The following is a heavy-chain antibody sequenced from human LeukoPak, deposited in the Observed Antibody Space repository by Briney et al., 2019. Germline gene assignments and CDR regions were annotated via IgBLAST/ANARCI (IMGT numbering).Heavy chain of an antibody. CDR2: MNPNSGNT. Sequence: ASVKVSCKASGYTFTSYDINWVRQATGQGLEWMGWMNPNSGNTGYTQKFQGRVTMTRNTSISTAYMELSSLRSEDTAVYYCATEMVVVANQDYWGQGTLVTVSS. CDR1: GYTFTSYD. V-gene: IGHV1-8*01. CDR3: ATEMVVVANQDY. J-gene: IGHJ4*02. D-gene: IGHD3-22*01.